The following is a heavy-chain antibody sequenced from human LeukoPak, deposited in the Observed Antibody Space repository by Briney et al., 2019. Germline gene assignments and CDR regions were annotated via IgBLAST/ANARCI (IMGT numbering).Heavy chain of an antibody. V-gene: IGHV1-2*06. CDR3: ARDRAVADSYYYYYMDV. CDR2: INPNSGGT. D-gene: IGHD6-19*01. CDR1: GYTFTGYY. J-gene: IGHJ6*03. Sequence: ASVKVFCKASGYTFTGYYMHWVRQAPGQGLEWMGRINPNSGGTNYAQKFQGRVTMTRDTSISTAYMELSRLRSDDTAVYYCARDRAVADSYYYYYMDVWGKGTTVTASS.